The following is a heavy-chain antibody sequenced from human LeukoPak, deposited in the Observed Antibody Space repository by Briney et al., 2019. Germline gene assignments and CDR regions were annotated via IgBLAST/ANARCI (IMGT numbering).Heavy chain of an antibody. V-gene: IGHV1-69*05. CDR2: IIPIFGTA. CDR3: ATLVVPAAQRGY. CDR1: GGTFSSYA. Sequence: SVKVSCKASGGTFSSYAISWVRQAPGQGLEWMGGIIPIFGTANYAQKFQGRVTITTDESTSTAYMELSSLRSEDTAVYYCATLVVPAAQRGYWGQGTLVTVSS. J-gene: IGHJ4*02. D-gene: IGHD2-2*01.